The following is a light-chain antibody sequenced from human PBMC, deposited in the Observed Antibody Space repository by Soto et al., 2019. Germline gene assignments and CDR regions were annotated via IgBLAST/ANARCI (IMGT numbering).Light chain of an antibody. CDR2: GAS. V-gene: IGKV3D-15*01. J-gene: IGKJ4*01. CDR3: QQYDDWLRLT. Sequence: EILFTQSPSTLSVSPVEGATLSCRASQSVNIYLAWYQQKPGQAPRLLIFGASSRATGIPARFSGSGSGTEFNLTISSLQSEDFAVYFCQQYDDWLRLTFGGGTKVDI. CDR1: QSVNIY.